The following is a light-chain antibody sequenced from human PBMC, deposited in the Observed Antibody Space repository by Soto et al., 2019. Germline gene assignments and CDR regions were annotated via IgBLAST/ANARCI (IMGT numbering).Light chain of an antibody. V-gene: IGKV1-27*01. J-gene: IGKJ4*01. CDR3: QKYNDAPRT. CDR1: QGIRNY. Sequence: DIQMTQSPSSLSASAGDRVTITCRASQGIRNYLAWYQQKPGKVPKLLIYAASTLQSGVPSRFSGSGSGTDFTLTINSLQPEDVATYYCQKYNDAPRTFGGGTKVEIK. CDR2: AAS.